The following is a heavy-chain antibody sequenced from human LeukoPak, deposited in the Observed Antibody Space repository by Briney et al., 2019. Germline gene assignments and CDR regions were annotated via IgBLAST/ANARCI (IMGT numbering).Heavy chain of an antibody. Sequence: GGSLRLSCAASGFTFSSYSMNWVRQAPGKGLEWVSYISSSSSTIYYADSVKGRFTISRDNAKNSLYLQMNSLRAEDTAVYYCASAGSGWYGGYYYMDVWGKGTTVTVSS. CDR1: GFTFSSYS. CDR3: ASAGSGWYGGYYYMDV. D-gene: IGHD6-19*01. J-gene: IGHJ6*03. CDR2: ISSSSSTI. V-gene: IGHV3-48*04.